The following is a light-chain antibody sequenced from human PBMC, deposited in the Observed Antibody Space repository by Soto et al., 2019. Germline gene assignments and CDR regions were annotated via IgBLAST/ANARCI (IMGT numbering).Light chain of an antibody. CDR1: QSVSSSY. V-gene: IGKV3-20*01. Sequence: EFVLTQSPGTLSLSPGERATLSCRASQSVSSSYLAWYQQKPGQAPRLLIYGASNRASGIPDRFSGGASGTGFTRTISRLEPEDFAVYFCQQYGGSPPFTFGKGTKVEIK. CDR2: GAS. CDR3: QQYGGSPPFT. J-gene: IGKJ2*01.